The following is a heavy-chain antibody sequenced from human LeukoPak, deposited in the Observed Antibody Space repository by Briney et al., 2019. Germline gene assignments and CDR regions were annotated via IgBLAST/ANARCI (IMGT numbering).Heavy chain of an antibody. CDR3: ARVGGSSGWPENWFDP. CDR2: ISAYNGNT. Sequence: ASVEVSCKASGYTFTSYGISWVRQAPGQGLEWMGWISAYNGNTNYAQKLQGRVTMTTDTSTSTAYMELRSLRSDDTAVYYCARVGGSSGWPENWFDPWGQGTLVTVSS. V-gene: IGHV1-18*01. J-gene: IGHJ5*02. D-gene: IGHD6-19*01. CDR1: GYTFTSYG.